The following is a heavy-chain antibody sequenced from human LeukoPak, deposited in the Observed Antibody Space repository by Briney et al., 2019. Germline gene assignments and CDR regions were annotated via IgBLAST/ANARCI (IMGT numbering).Heavy chain of an antibody. CDR2: IYSGGTT. CDR3: ASGEWPQNY. J-gene: IGHJ4*02. V-gene: IGHV3-53*01. D-gene: IGHD3-10*01. Sequence: PGGSLRLSCAASGSTVSNNYMTWVRQVPGKGLEWVSLIYSGGTTFYADSVKGRFTISRDSSKNTLYLQMNSLRAEDTAVYYCASGEWPQNYWGQGTLVTVSS. CDR1: GSTVSNNY.